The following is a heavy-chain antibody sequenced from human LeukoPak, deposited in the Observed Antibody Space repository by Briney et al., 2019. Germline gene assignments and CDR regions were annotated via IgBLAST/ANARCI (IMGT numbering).Heavy chain of an antibody. V-gene: IGHV3-21*01. CDR1: GFTFNSYS. Sequence: PGGSLRLSCAASGFTFNSYSMNWVRQAPGKGLEWVSSINARNSHIYYADSVKGRFTISRDNAKNSLYLQMSSLTAEDTAVYYCAKDNVKVTTIRRVPHYMDVWGKGATVTISS. CDR2: INARNSHI. D-gene: IGHD5-12*01. CDR3: AKDNVKVTTIRRVPHYMDV. J-gene: IGHJ6*03.